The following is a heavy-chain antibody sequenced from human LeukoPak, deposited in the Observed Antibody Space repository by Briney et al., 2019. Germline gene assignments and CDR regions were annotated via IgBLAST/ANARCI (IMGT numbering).Heavy chain of an antibody. D-gene: IGHD3-10*01. Sequence: GGSLRLSCAASGCTFSSYGMHWVRQAPGKGLEWVAFIRYDGSNKYYADSVKGRFTISSDNSKNTLYLQMNSLRAEDTAVYYCAKDGSVLLWFGELLRDDAFDIWGQGTMVTVSS. V-gene: IGHV3-30*02. CDR3: AKDGSVLLWFGELLRDDAFDI. J-gene: IGHJ3*02. CDR2: IRYDGSNK. CDR1: GCTFSSYG.